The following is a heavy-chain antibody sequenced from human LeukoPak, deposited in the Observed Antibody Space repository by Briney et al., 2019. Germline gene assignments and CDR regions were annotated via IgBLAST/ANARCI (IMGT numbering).Heavy chain of an antibody. CDR3: ARVDGRGPNWNYVEE. CDR1: GFTFSSYG. D-gene: IGHD1-7*01. CDR2: IWYDGSNK. Sequence: GGSLRLSCAASGFTFSSYGMNWVGQAQGKGLEWVAVIWYDGSNKYYADSVKGRFTISRDNSKNTLYLQMNSLRAEDTAVYYCARVDGRGPNWNYVEEWGQGTLVTVSS. J-gene: IGHJ4*02. V-gene: IGHV3-33*01.